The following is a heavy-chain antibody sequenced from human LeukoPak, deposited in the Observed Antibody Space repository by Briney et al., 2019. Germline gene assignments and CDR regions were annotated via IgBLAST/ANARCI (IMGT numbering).Heavy chain of an antibody. J-gene: IGHJ6*03. CDR3: ARTYYDFWSGYYGGYYYYMDV. Sequence: SETLSLTCAVCGGSFSGYYWSWIRQPPGKGLEWIGEINHSGSTNYNPSLKSRVTISVDTSKNQFSLKLSSVTAADTAVYYCARTYYDFWSGYYGGYYYYMDVWGKGTTVTVSS. D-gene: IGHD3-3*01. CDR1: GGSFSGYY. CDR2: INHSGST. V-gene: IGHV4-34*01.